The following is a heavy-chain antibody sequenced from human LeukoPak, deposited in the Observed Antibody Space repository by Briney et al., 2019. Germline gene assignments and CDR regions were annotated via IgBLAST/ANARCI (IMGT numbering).Heavy chain of an antibody. J-gene: IGHJ6*03. CDR3: ARFAYSSSWYVLNYYYYYYMDV. Sequence: ASVKVSCKASGYTFTSYDINWVRQATGQGLEWMGWMNPNSGNIGYAQKFQGRVTMTRNTSISTAYMELSSLRSEDTAVYYCARFAYSSSWYVLNYYYYYYMDVWGKGTTVTVSS. V-gene: IGHV1-8*01. CDR1: GYTFTSYD. CDR2: MNPNSGNI. D-gene: IGHD6-13*01.